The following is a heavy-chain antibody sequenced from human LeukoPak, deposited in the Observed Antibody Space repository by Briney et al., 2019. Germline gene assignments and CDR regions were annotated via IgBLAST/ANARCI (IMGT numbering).Heavy chain of an antibody. CDR3: AREYSQSYTPLSP. J-gene: IGHJ5*02. Sequence: ASVKVSCKASGYTFSDYCMHWVRQAPGQGLEWMGWIDRSTGTKYAQKFQGRVTMTRDTSISTAYMELNRLTSDDTAVYFCAREYSQSYTPLSPWGQGTLVTVSS. V-gene: IGHV1-2*02. CDR2: IDRSTGT. CDR1: GYTFSDYC. D-gene: IGHD3-10*01.